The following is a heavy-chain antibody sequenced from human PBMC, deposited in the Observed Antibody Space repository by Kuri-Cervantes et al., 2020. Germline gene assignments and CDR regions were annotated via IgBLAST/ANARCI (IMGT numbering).Heavy chain of an antibody. CDR2: IYYSGST. V-gene: IGHV4-31*02. J-gene: IGHJ4*02. CDR1: GGSISSGGYY. D-gene: IGHD6-13*01. Sequence: SCTVSGGSISSGGYYWSWIRQHPGKGLEWIGYIYYSGSTYYNPSLKSRVTISVDTSKNQFSLKLSSVTAADTAVYYCARAAAGSFDYWGQGTLVTVSS. CDR3: ARAAAGSFDY.